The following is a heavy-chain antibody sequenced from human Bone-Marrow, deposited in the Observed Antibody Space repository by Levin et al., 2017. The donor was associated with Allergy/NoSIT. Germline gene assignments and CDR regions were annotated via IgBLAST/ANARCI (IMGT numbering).Heavy chain of an antibody. Sequence: GESLKISCKASGYTFTSYAMNWVRQAPGQGLEWMGWINTNTGNPTYAQGFTGRFVFSLDTSVSTAYLQISSLKAEDTAVYYCARAGLFGPIPNWDVWGQGTTVTVSS. J-gene: IGHJ6*02. CDR1: GYTFTSYA. CDR2: INTNTGNP. CDR3: ARAGLFGPIPNWDV. D-gene: IGHD3-10*01. V-gene: IGHV7-4-1*02.